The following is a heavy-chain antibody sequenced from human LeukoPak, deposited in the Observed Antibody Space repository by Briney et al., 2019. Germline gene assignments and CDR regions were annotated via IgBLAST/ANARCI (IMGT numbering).Heavy chain of an antibody. CDR1: GGTFSSYA. V-gene: IGHV1-69*06. CDR3: ARGAKVAVGSSLYYYYYYYMDV. CDR2: IIPIFGTA. D-gene: IGHD6-6*01. Sequence: SVKVSCKASGGTFSSYAISWVRQAPGQGLEWMGGIIPIFGTANYAQKFQGRVTITADKSTSTAYMELSSLRSEDTAVYYCARGAKVAVGSSLYYYYYYYMDVWGKGTTVTVSS. J-gene: IGHJ6*03.